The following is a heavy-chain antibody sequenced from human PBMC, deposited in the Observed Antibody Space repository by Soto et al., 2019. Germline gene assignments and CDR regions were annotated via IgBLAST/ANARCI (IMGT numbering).Heavy chain of an antibody. CDR1: GFTFSSYA. J-gene: IGHJ6*02. CDR2: ISYDGSNK. Sequence: GGSLRLSCAASGFTFSSYAMHWVRQAPGKGLEWVAVISYDGSNKYYADSVKGRFTISRDNSKNTLYLQMNSLRAEDTAVYYCARDYYDFWSGYWIDYYYYGMDVWGQGTTVTAP. D-gene: IGHD3-3*01. CDR3: ARDYYDFWSGYWIDYYYYGMDV. V-gene: IGHV3-30-3*01.